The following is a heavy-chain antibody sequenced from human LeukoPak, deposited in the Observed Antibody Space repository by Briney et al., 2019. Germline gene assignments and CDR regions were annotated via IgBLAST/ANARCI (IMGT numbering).Heavy chain of an antibody. CDR3: ARQTYYDILRNYYMDV. CDR2: IIPIFGTA. J-gene: IGHJ6*03. V-gene: IGHV1-69*13. CDR1: GYTFTSYY. Sequence: SVKVSCKASGYTFTSYYMHWVRQAPGQGLEWMGGIIPIFGTANYAQKFQGRVTITADESTSTAYMELSSLRSEDTAVYYCARQTYYDILRNYYMDVWGKGTTVTISS. D-gene: IGHD3-9*01.